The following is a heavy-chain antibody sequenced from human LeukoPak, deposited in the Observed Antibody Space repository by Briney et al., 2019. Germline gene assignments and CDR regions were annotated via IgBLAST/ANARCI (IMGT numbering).Heavy chain of an antibody. V-gene: IGHV3-11*01. Sequence: SGGSLRLSCTASGFTFSDYYMSWIPQAPGKGLEWVSSISSAGNTIIYADSVKGRFTISRDNAKNSVYLQMNSLRADDTAVYSCASSRGGFRSNDYWGQGTLVSVSS. D-gene: IGHD3-16*01. J-gene: IGHJ4*02. CDR2: ISSAGNTI. CDR3: ASSRGGFRSNDY. CDR1: GFTFSDYY.